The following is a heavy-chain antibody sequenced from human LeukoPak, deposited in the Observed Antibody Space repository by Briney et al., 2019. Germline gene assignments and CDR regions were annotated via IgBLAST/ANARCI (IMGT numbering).Heavy chain of an antibody. CDR2: INPNSGGT. CDR1: GYTFTGYY. J-gene: IGHJ4*02. CDR3: ARDRTLRITMVRGSYVDY. V-gene: IGHV1-2*02. D-gene: IGHD3-10*01. Sequence: ASVTVSFKASGYTFTGYYMHWVRQAPGQGLEWMGWINPNSGGTNYAQKFQGRVTMTRDTSISTAYMELSRLRSDDTAVYYCARDRTLRITMVRGSYVDYWGQGTLVTVSS.